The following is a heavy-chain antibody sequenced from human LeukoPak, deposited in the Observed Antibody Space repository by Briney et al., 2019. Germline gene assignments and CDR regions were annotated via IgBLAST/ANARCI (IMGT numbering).Heavy chain of an antibody. CDR2: IIPIFGTA. D-gene: IGHD3-9*01. CDR1: GGTFSSYA. Sequence: ASVTVSCKSSGGTFSSYAISWVRQAPGQGLEWMGGIIPIFGTANYAQKFQGRVTITADESTSTAYMELSSVRSEDTAVYYCARSSDYDILTGIDYWGQGTLVTVSS. V-gene: IGHV1-69*13. CDR3: ARSSDYDILTGIDY. J-gene: IGHJ4*02.